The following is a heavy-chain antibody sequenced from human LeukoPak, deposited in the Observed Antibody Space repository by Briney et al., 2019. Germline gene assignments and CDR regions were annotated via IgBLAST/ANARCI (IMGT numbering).Heavy chain of an antibody. D-gene: IGHD3-22*01. J-gene: IGHJ3*02. CDR2: VSGSGGST. Sequence: PGGTLRLSCVASGFTFSTYGMSWVRQAPGKGLEWVSAVSGSGGSTYYADSVKGRFTISRDNAKNSLYLQMNSLRAEDTAVYYCARTQTYYYDSSGYYPRPPDAFDIWGQGTMVTVSS. CDR3: ARTQTYYYDSSGYYPRPPDAFDI. CDR1: GFTFSTYG. V-gene: IGHV3-23*01.